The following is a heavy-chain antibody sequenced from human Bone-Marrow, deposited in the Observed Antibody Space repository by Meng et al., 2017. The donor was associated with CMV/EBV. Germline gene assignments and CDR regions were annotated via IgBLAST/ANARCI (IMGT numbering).Heavy chain of an antibody. J-gene: IGHJ6*01. D-gene: IGHD3-3*01. CDR1: GFTFSSYE. CDR3: ARDYDFWSGYYERRVDGMDV. Sequence: GESLKISCAASGFTFSSYEMNWVRQAPGKGLEWVSYISSSGSTIYYADSVKGRFTISRDNAKNSLYLQMNSLRAEDTAVYYCARDYDFWSGYYERRVDGMDVWGQGTTVTGSS. CDR2: ISSSGSTI. V-gene: IGHV3-48*03.